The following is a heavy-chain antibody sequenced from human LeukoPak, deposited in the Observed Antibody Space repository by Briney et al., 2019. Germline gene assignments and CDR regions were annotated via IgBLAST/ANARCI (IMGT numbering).Heavy chain of an antibody. Sequence: SETLSLTCTVSGGSISSSSYYWGWIRQPPGKGLEWIGSIYYSGSTYYNPSLKSRVTISVDTSKNQFSLKLSSVTAADTAVYYCARQNHFWRPLGFDYWGQGTLVTVSS. D-gene: IGHD3-3*02. J-gene: IGHJ4*02. CDR3: ARQNHFWRPLGFDY. CDR1: GGSISSSSYY. V-gene: IGHV4-39*01. CDR2: IYYSGST.